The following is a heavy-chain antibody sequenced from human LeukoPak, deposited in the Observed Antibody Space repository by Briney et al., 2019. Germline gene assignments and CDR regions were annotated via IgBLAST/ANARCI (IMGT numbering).Heavy chain of an antibody. CDR1: GDSVSSDSCY. J-gene: IGHJ3*02. CDR2: IYYSVTT. CDR3: ARDVYCINGVCYSAFDI. Sequence: PSETLSLTCTVSGDSVSSDSCYWSWIRQPPGKGLEWIGYIYYSVTTNYNPSLKSRVTISIDTSKNQFSLRLSSVTAADTAVYYCARDVYCINGVCYSAFDIWGQGTMVSVSS. D-gene: IGHD2-8*01. V-gene: IGHV4-61*01.